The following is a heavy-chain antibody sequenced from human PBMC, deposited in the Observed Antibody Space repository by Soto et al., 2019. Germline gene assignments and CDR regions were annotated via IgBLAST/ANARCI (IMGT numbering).Heavy chain of an antibody. CDR3: ARDPVVYDFWSGYTGYGMDV. J-gene: IGHJ6*02. CDR2: ISAYNGNT. Sequence: ASVKVSCKASGYTFTSYGISWVRQAPGQGLEWLGWISAYNGNTNYAQKLQGRVTMTTDTSTSTAYMELRSLRSDDTAVYYCARDPVVYDFWSGYTGYGMDVWGQGTTVTVSS. D-gene: IGHD3-3*01. V-gene: IGHV1-18*01. CDR1: GYTFTSYG.